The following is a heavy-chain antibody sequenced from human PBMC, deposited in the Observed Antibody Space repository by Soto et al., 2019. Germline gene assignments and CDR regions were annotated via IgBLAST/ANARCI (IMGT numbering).Heavy chain of an antibody. CDR3: ARESVSGTYRFDS. J-gene: IGHJ4*02. V-gene: IGHV4-4*07. Sequence: QVQLQESGPGLVRPSETLSLTCTVSGDSLSTYYWSWIRQPAGERLEWIGRISDTGRTKYNPSLKSPVTMSIDTSKNQFSLRVNSVTAADTAVYYCARESVSGTYRFDSWGQGTLVTVSS. CDR2: ISDTGRT. D-gene: IGHD3-16*02. CDR1: GDSLSTYY.